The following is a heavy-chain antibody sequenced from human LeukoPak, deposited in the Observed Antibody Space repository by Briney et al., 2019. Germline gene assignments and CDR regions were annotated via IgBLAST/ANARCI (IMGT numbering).Heavy chain of an antibody. CDR3: ARDRHIYDILTGYYSYYGMDV. Sequence: SETLSLTCAVYGGSFSGYYWSWIRQPAGKGLEWIGRIYTSGSTNYNPSLKSRVTMSVDTSKNQFSLKLSSVTAADTAVYYCARDRHIYDILTGYYSYYGMDVWGQGTTVTVSS. J-gene: IGHJ6*02. D-gene: IGHD3-9*01. V-gene: IGHV4-4*07. CDR2: IYTSGST. CDR1: GGSFSGYY.